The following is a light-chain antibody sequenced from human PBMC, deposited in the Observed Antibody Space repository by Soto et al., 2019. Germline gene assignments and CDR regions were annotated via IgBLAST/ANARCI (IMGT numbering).Light chain of an antibody. V-gene: IGLV2-14*01. CDR2: EVS. Sequence: QSVLTQPASVSGSPGQSITISCTGTSSDIGGYNYVSWYQQYPGKAPKLMISEVSHRPSGVSDRFSGSKSGNTASLTISGLQAEDEADYYCSSKRSIITLEYLFGTGP. CDR3: SSKRSIITLEYL. J-gene: IGLJ1*01. CDR1: SSDIGGYNY.